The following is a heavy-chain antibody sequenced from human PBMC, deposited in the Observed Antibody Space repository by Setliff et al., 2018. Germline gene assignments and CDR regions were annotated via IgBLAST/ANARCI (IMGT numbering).Heavy chain of an antibody. V-gene: IGHV1-69*05. CDR2: IIPIFGTA. D-gene: IGHD3-16*01. CDR3: ASPDYQYYYYYGMDV. Sequence: GASVKVSCKASGYTFINYEINWVRQATGQGLEWMGGIIPIFGTANYAQKFQGRVTITTDESTSTAYMELSSLRSEDTAVYYCASPDYQYYYYYGMDVWGQGTTVTVSS. J-gene: IGHJ6*02. CDR1: GYTFINYE.